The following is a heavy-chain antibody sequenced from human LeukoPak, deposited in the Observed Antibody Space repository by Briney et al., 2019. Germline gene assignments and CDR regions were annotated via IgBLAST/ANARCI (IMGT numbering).Heavy chain of an antibody. D-gene: IGHD6-13*01. Sequence: SQTLSLTCALSGDTLSSNSATWDWGRQSPSRGLEWLGRPYYTSKLYNDYAVSVKSPMTIIPHTSKNQFSLQLDSVTPDDTALYYCAGDRGVGAAVFFDYWGLGTLVTVSS. V-gene: IGHV6-1*01. J-gene: IGHJ4*02. CDR3: AGDRGVGAAVFFDY. CDR2: PYYTSKLYN. CDR1: GDTLSSNSAT.